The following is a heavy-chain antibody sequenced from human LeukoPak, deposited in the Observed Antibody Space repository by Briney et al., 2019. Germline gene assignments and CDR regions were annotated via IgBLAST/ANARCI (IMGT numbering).Heavy chain of an antibody. CDR1: GFTFSSYS. CDR3: ARLGASWRYGDYEGGLDI. V-gene: IGHV3-21*01. D-gene: IGHD4-17*01. Sequence: GGSLRLSCAASGFTFSSYSMNWVRQAPGKGLEWVSSISSSSSYIYYADSVKGRFTISRDNAKNSLYLQMNSLRDEDTAVYYYARLGASWRYGDYEGGLDIWGQGTMVTVSS. CDR2: ISSSSSYI. J-gene: IGHJ3*02.